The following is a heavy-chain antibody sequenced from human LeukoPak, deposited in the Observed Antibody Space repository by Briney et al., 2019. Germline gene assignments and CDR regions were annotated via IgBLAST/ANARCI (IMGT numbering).Heavy chain of an antibody. V-gene: IGHV3-48*04. D-gene: IGHD4-17*01. CDR3: ARDDGDYHLDY. CDR2: ISSSSITI. Sequence: GGSLRLSCAASGFTFSSYSMNWVRQAPGKGLEWVSYISSSSITIYYADSVKGRFTISRDNAKNSLYLQMNSLRAEDTAVYYCARDDGDYHLDYWGQGTLVTVSS. CDR1: GFTFSSYS. J-gene: IGHJ4*02.